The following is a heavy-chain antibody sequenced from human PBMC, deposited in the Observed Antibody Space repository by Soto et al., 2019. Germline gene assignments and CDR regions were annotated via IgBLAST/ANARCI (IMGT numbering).Heavy chain of an antibody. CDR1: GYSFTTYW. CDR3: ARQGEEVTMVRGETYYYDGMDV. Sequence: RGESLKISCKGSGYSFTTYWIGWVRQMPGKGLEWMGIIYPGVSDTRYIPSFQGQVTISADKSISTAYLQWSSLKASDTAMYYCARQGEEVTMVRGETYYYDGMDVWGQGTTVTVSS. J-gene: IGHJ6*02. CDR2: IYPGVSDT. V-gene: IGHV5-51*01. D-gene: IGHD3-10*01.